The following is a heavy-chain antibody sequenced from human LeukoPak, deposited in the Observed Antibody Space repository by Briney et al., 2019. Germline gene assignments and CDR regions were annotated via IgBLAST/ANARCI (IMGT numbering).Heavy chain of an antibody. D-gene: IGHD2-15*01. CDR2: ISGSDGST. J-gene: IGHJ3*02. CDR1: GFTFSSYA. V-gene: IGHV3-23*01. Sequence: PGGSLRLSCAASGFTFSSYAMSWVRQAPGKGLEWVSAISGSDGSTYYADSVKGRFTISRDNSKNTLYLQMNSLRAEDTAIYYCAKDGEYCSGGSCQATDAFDIWGQGTMVTVSS. CDR3: AKDGEYCSGGSCQATDAFDI.